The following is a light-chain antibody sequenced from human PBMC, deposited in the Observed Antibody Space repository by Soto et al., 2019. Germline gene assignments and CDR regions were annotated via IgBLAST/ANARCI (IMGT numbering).Light chain of an antibody. CDR2: EVS. Sequence: QSVLTQSASVSGSPGQSITISCTGTSSDVGGYNYVSWYQQHPGKAPKLMIYEVSNWPSGVSNRFSGSKSGNTASLTISGLQAEDEADYYCSSYTSSSTYVFGTGTKVTV. CDR3: SSYTSSSTYV. V-gene: IGLV2-14*01. CDR1: SSDVGGYNY. J-gene: IGLJ1*01.